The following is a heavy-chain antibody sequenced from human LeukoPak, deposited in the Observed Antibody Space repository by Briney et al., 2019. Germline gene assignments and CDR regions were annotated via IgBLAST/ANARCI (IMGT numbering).Heavy chain of an antibody. Sequence: ASLKLSCTTSGYTFTAFFINWVRQAPGQGLEWIGWLNPNSGGTNYAPHFQGSVTMTRDTSISTAYMEPCRLRSDDKAVYFCARVGTSYQDSNYWGQGTLVTVSS. CDR2: LNPNSGGT. D-gene: IGHD1-7*01. V-gene: IGHV1-2*02. CDR1: GYTFTAFF. CDR3: ARVGTSYQDSNY. J-gene: IGHJ4*02.